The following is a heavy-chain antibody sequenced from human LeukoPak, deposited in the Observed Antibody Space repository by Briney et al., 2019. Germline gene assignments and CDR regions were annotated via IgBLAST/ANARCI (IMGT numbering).Heavy chain of an antibody. D-gene: IGHD3-10*01. J-gene: IGHJ4*02. V-gene: IGHV1-18*01. Sequence: ASVTVSCKASGYTFTSYGISWVRQAPGQGLEWMGWISAYNGNTNYAQKLQGRVTMTTDTSTSTADMELRSLRSDDTAVYYCAKGDERGVWFGELQENWGQGTLVTVSS. CDR2: ISAYNGNT. CDR1: GYTFTSYG. CDR3: AKGDERGVWFGELQEN.